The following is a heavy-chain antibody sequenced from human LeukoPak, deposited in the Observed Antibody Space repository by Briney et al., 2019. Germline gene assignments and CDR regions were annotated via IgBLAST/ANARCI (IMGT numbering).Heavy chain of an antibody. V-gene: IGHV3-23*01. CDR3: VQEGPRGLAFDV. Sequence: GGSLRLSCAASGFTFSSYAMSWVRQAPGKGLEWVSAISGSGGSTYYADSVKGRFTISRDNSEHTLYLQMNSLRAEDTAVYYCVQEGPRGLAFDVWGQGTRVTVSS. CDR1: GFTFSSYA. CDR2: ISGSGGST. J-gene: IGHJ3*01.